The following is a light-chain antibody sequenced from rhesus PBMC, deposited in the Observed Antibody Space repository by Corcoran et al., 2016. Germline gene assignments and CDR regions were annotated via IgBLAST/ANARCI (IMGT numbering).Light chain of an antibody. V-gene: IGKV1-66*01. CDR1: QGITND. Sequence: DIQMTQSPSSVSASVGDRVTITCRASQGITNDSAWYQQKPGETPKLLIYEASSLETGVPSRFSGSGSGTDYTLTISSLQPEDIATYYFQQYNNSPLTFGGGTKVEIK. J-gene: IGKJ4*01. CDR2: EAS. CDR3: QQYNNSPLT.